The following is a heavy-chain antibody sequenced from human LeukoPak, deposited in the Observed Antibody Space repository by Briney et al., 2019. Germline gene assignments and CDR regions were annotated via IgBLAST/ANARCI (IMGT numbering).Heavy chain of an antibody. D-gene: IGHD1-26*01. V-gene: IGHV3-23*01. Sequence: GGSLRLSCAASGFTFSSYAMSWVRQAPGKGLEWVSAISGSGANTYYADSVKGRFTISRDNSKNTLYLQLNSLRAQDTAIYYCPKDYRIVGATTINYRGQGTLVTVSS. CDR1: GFTFSSYA. CDR3: PKDYRIVGATTINY. J-gene: IGHJ4*02. CDR2: ISGSGANT.